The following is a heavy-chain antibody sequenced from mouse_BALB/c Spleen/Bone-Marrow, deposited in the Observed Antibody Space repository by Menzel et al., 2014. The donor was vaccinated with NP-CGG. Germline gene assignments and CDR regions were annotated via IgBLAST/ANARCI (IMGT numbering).Heavy chain of an antibody. D-gene: IGHD2-10*02. V-gene: IGHV1-37*01. Sequence: VQLQQSGPELVKPGASVKISCKASGYSFXGYFMNWVKQSHGESLEWIGRINPYNGDTFYNQKFKGKATLTVDKSPSTAHMELLSLTSEDSAVYYCGRSKYGNYDAMDYWGQGTSVTVSP. CDR2: INPYNGDT. CDR3: GRSKYGNYDAMDY. J-gene: IGHJ4*01. CDR1: GYSFXGYF.